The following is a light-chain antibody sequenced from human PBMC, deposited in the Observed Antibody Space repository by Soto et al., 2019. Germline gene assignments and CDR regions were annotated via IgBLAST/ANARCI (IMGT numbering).Light chain of an antibody. V-gene: IGLV2-8*01. CDR3: TSFAPGRIYV. Sequence: QSVLTQPPSASGSPGQSVTISCSGINFDVEDRYISWYQQRPGQAPKLIIYEVSHRFSGLSYRFSGSKSGNTASLTISGLQAEDEGDYYCTSFAPGRIYVFGSGTKLTVL. CDR1: NFDVEDRY. J-gene: IGLJ1*01. CDR2: EVS.